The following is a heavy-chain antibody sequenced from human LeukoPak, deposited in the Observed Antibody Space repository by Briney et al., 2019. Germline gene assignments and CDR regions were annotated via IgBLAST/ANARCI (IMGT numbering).Heavy chain of an antibody. D-gene: IGHD3-3*01. CDR3: TRVFGGYDVSDY. J-gene: IGHJ4*02. CDR2: IKKDGSQK. CDR1: GFTFSSFW. Sequence: PGGSLRLSCAASGFTFSSFWMSWVRPAPGKGLEWVANIKKDGSQKYYVDSVEGRFTISRDNAKNSLYLQMDSLRVDDTAVYYCTRVFGGYDVSDYWGQGTLVTVSS. V-gene: IGHV3-7*03.